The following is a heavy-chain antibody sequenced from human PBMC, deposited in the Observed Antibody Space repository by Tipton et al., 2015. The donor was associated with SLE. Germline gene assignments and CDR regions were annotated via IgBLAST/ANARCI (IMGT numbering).Heavy chain of an antibody. V-gene: IGHV4-39*07. CDR2: IYHSGST. CDR3: ASVPY. Sequence: TLSLTCTVSGGSISSSSYYWGWIRQPPGKGLEWVGSIYHSGSTYYNPSLKSRVTISVDTSKNQFSLKLSSVTAADTAVYYCASVPYWGQGTLVTVSS. CDR1: GGSISSSSYY. J-gene: IGHJ4*02.